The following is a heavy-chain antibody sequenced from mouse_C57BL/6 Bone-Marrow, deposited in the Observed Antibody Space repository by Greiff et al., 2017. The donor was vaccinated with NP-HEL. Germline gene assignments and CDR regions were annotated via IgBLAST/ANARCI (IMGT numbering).Heavy chain of an antibody. CDR3: ASYSGSSPYFDY. J-gene: IGHJ2*01. D-gene: IGHD1-1*01. CDR1: GYTFTSYG. Sequence: VQLQQSGAELARPGASVKLSCKASGYTFTSYGISWVKQRTGQGLEWIGEIYPRSGNTYYNEKFKGKATLTADKSSSTAYMELRSLTSEDSAVYFCASYSGSSPYFDYWGQGTTLTVSS. V-gene: IGHV1-81*01. CDR2: IYPRSGNT.